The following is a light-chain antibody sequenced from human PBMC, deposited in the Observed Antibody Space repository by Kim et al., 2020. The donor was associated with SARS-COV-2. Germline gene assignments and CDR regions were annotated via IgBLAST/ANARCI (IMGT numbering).Light chain of an antibody. CDR1: QDVRNE. CDR2: AAS. Sequence: AIQMTQSPSSLSASVGDRVSISCRASQDVRNELGWYQQKPGKPPKVLIYAASTLQSGVPSRFSGSGSGTDFTLTISSLQPEDSATYYCLQDLHFPLTFGGGTKVDIK. CDR3: LQDLHFPLT. V-gene: IGKV1-6*01. J-gene: IGKJ4*01.